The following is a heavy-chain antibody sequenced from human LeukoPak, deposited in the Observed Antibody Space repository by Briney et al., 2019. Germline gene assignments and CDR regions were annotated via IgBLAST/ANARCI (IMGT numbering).Heavy chain of an antibody. CDR1: GGSFSGYY. CDR3: ARGPSSSSFDY. Sequence: SETLSLTCAVYGGSFSGYYWSWIRQPPGKGPEWIGEINHSGSTNYNPSLKSRVTISVDTSKNQFSLKLSSVTAADTAVYYCARGPSSSSFDYWGQGTLVTVSS. CDR2: INHSGST. D-gene: IGHD6-6*01. V-gene: IGHV4-34*01. J-gene: IGHJ4*02.